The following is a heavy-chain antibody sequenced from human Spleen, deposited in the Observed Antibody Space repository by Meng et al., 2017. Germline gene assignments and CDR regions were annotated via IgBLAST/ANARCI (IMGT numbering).Heavy chain of an antibody. D-gene: IGHD3-22*01. CDR1: GFNFNSYW. J-gene: IGHJ4*02. V-gene: IGHV3-74*01. CDR3: ARATYYYDSSGYFYFDY. Sequence: GESLKISCAASGFNFNSYWMHWLRQAPGKGLEWVSRITTDGSTTRYADSVKGRFTISRDNAKNTLYLQMNSLRAEDTAVYYCARATYYYDSSGYFYFDYWGQGTLVTVSS. CDR2: ITTDGSTT.